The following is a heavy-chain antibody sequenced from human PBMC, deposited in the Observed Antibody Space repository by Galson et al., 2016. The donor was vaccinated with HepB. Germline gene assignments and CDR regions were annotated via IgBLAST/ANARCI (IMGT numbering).Heavy chain of an antibody. D-gene: IGHD1-14*01. Sequence: SLRLSCAASGFTFSSSWMSWVRQAPGKGLEWVANINQDGNEKYYVDSVKGRFTISRDNAKNSLYLQMNNLRDEDTAVYYCAREPDHVVSYWGQGTLVTVSS. CDR3: AREPDHVVSY. J-gene: IGHJ4*02. CDR2: INQDGNEK. V-gene: IGHV3-7*01. CDR1: GFTFSSSW.